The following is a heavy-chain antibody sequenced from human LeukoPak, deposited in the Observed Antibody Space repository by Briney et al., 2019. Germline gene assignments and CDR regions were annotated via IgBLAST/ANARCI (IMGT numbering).Heavy chain of an antibody. J-gene: IGHJ4*02. D-gene: IGHD5-12*01. CDR1: GFTFSSYA. CDR2: ISYDGSNK. Sequence: PGRSLRLSCAASGFTFSSYAMHWVRQAPGKGLEWVAVISYDGSNKYYADSVKGRFTISRDNSKNTLYLQMNSLRAEDTAVYYCAKGESWLHPPQHFDYWGQGTLVTVSS. CDR3: AKGESWLHPPQHFDY. V-gene: IGHV3-30-3*01.